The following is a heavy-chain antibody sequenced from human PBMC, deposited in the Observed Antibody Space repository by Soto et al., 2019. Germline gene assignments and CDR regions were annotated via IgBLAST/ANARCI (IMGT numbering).Heavy chain of an antibody. Sequence: EVQLLESGGGLVQPGGSLRLSCAASGFTFSSDAMSWVRQAPGKGLEWVSAISGSGGSTYYADSVKGRFTISRDNSKNTLYLQMNSLRAEDTAVYYCAKVVSIFGVGTDYWGQGTLVTVSS. CDR1: GFTFSSDA. D-gene: IGHD3-3*01. J-gene: IGHJ4*02. V-gene: IGHV3-23*01. CDR2: ISGSGGST. CDR3: AKVVSIFGVGTDY.